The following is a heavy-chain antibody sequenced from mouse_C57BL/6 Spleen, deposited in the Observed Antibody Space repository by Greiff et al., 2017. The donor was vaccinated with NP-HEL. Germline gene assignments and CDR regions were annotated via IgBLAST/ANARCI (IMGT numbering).Heavy chain of an antibody. CDR1: GYTFTSYW. J-gene: IGHJ4*01. Sequence: QVQLQQPGAELVKPGASVKLSCKASGYTFTSYWMHWVKQRPGQGLEWIGMIHPNSGSTNYNEKFKSKATLTVDKSSSTAYMQLSSLTSEDSAVYYGARDYYVCREDMDYWGQGTSVTVSS. D-gene: IGHD1-1*01. CDR2: IHPNSGST. CDR3: ARDYYVCREDMDY. V-gene: IGHV1-64*01.